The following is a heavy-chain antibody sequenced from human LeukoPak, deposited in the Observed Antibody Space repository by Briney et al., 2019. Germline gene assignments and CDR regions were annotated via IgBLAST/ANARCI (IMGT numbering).Heavy chain of an antibody. CDR1: EFTFSDDW. J-gene: IGHJ4*02. CDR2: IKSKTDGGTT. Sequence: GGSLRLSCAASEFTFSDDWMSWVRQAPGKGLEWVGRIKSKTDGGTTDYAAHVKGRFTISRDDSKNLLYLQMKSLKTDDTGVYYCSTGAFWGQGTLVTVSS. V-gene: IGHV3-15*01. CDR3: STGAF.